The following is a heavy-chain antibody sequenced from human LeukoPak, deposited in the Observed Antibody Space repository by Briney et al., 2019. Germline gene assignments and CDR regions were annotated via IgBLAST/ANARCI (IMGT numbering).Heavy chain of an antibody. CDR3: ARGVKTPSIAARLLLRGFYYFDY. CDR1: GYTLTELS. D-gene: IGHD6-6*01. Sequence: ASVKVSCKVSGYTLTELSMHWVRQAPGKGLEWMGGFDPEDGETIYAQKFQGRVTMTRNTSISTAYMELSSLRSEDTAVYYCARGVKTPSIAARLLLRGFYYFDYWGQGTLVTVSS. CDR2: FDPEDGET. V-gene: IGHV1-24*01. J-gene: IGHJ4*02.